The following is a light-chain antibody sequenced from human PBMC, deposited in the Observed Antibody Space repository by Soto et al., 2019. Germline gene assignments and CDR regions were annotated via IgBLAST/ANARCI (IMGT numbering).Light chain of an antibody. Sequence: QSVLTQPPSVSAAPGQKVTISCSGSSSNIGNNYVSCYQQLPGTAPNLLIYDNNKRPSGIPDRFSGSKSGTSATLGITGLQTGDEADYYCGKWDSSLSAVVFGGGTKLTVL. V-gene: IGLV1-51*01. CDR1: SSNIGNNY. CDR3: GKWDSSLSAVV. J-gene: IGLJ2*01. CDR2: DNN.